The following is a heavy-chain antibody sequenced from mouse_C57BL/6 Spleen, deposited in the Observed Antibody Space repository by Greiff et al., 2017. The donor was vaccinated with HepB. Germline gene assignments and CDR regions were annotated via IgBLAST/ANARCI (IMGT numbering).Heavy chain of an antibody. CDR3: ARKFTYYYGSTLYAMDY. CDR2: INPSNGGT. D-gene: IGHD1-1*01. V-gene: IGHV1-53*01. Sequence: QVQLQQPGTELVKPGASVKLSCKASGYTFTSYWMHWVKQRPGQGLEWIGNINPSNGGTNYNEKFKSKATLTVDKSSSTAYMQLSSLTSEASAVYYCARKFTYYYGSTLYAMDYWGQGTSVTVSS. J-gene: IGHJ4*01. CDR1: GYTFTSYW.